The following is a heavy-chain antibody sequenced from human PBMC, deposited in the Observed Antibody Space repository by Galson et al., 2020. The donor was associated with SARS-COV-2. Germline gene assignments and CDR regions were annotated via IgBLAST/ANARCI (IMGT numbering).Heavy chain of an antibody. CDR1: GFTFSSYA. J-gene: IGHJ4*02. CDR3: ARDDPLSGEGRDY. CDR2: ISYDGSNK. D-gene: IGHD7-27*01. V-gene: IGHV3-30-3*01. Sequence: GESLKISCAASGFTFSSYAMHWVRQAPGKGLEWVAVISYDGSNKYYADSVKGRFTISRDNSKNTLYLQMNSLRAEDTAVYYCARDDPLSGEGRDYWGQGTLVTVSS.